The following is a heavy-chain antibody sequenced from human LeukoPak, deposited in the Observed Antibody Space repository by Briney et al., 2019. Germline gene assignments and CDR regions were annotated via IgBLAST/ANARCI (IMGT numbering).Heavy chain of an antibody. CDR1: GYTFTGYY. CDR3: ARERGTLAVAGDAVDI. CDR2: INPNSGGT. V-gene: IGHV1-2*02. J-gene: IGHJ3*02. Sequence: ASVKVSCKASGYTFTGYYMHWVRQVPGEGLEWMGWINPNSGGTKYAQKFQGRVTMTRDTSINTAYMEVRRLTSDDTAVYYCARERGTLAVAGDAVDIWGQGTMVTVSS. D-gene: IGHD6-19*01.